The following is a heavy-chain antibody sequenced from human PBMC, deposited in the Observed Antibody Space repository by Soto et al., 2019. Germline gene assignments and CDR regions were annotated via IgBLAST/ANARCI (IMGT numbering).Heavy chain of an antibody. CDR2: ISYDGSNK. CDR1: GFTFSSYA. D-gene: IGHD6-13*01. CDR3: AREIGSSWYGCFDY. J-gene: IGHJ4*02. V-gene: IGHV3-30-3*01. Sequence: PGGSLRLSCAASGFTFSSYAMHWVRQAPGKGLEWVAVISYDGSNKYYADSVKGRFTISRDNSKNTLYLQMNSLRAEDTAVYYCAREIGSSWYGCFDYWGQGTLVTVSS.